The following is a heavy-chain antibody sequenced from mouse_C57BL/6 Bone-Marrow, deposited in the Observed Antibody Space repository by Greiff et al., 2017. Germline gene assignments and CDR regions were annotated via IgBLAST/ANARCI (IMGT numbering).Heavy chain of an antibody. CDR1: GYTFTSYD. D-gene: IGHD2-3*01. CDR3: ARVWLLRGGTFLAY. J-gene: IGHJ3*01. CDR2: IYPRDGST. V-gene: IGHV1-85*01. Sequence: VQLQQSGPELVKPGASVKLSCKASGYTFTSYDINWVKQRPGQGLEWIGWIYPRDGSTKYNEKFKGKATLSVDTSSSTAYMELHSLTSEDSAVYCCARVWLLRGGTFLAYWGQGTLVTVSA.